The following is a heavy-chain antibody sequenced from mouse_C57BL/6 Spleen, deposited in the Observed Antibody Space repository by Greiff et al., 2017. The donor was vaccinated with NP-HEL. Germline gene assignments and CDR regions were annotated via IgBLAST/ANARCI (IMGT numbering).Heavy chain of an antibody. Sequence: VQLQESGAELVRPGASVTLSCKASGYTFTDYEMHWVKQTPVHGLEWIGAIDPETGGTAYNQKFKGKAILTADKSSSTAYMELRSLTSEDSAVYYCTGVWGVADWGQGTLVTVAA. CDR3: TGVWGVAD. V-gene: IGHV1-15*01. J-gene: IGHJ3*01. CDR1: GYTFTDYE. D-gene: IGHD4-1*01. CDR2: IDPETGGT.